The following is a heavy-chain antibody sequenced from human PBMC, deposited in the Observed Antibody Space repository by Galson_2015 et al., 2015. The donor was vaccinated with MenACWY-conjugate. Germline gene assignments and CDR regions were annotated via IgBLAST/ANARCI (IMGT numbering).Heavy chain of an antibody. CDR3: ARHRPVWFGEPDYPCFDY. CDR2: IYYSGST. Sequence: LSLTCTVSGGSISSSSYYWGWIRQPPGKGLEWIGSIYYSGSTYYNPSLKSRVTISVDTSKNQFSLKLSSVTAADTAVYYCARHRPVWFGEPDYPCFDYWGQGTLVTVSS. J-gene: IGHJ4*02. V-gene: IGHV4-39*01. D-gene: IGHD3-10*01. CDR1: GGSISSSSYY.